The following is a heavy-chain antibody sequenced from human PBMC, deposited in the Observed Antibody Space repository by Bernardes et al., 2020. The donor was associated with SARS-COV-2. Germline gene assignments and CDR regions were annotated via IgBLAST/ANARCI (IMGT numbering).Heavy chain of an antibody. V-gene: IGHV1-2*02. CDR2: INPNTGAT. D-gene: IGHD2-21*02. J-gene: IGHJ4*02. Sequence: ASVKVSCMTSGYSFSDYYMHWVRQAAGQGLEWMGYINPNTGATNHAQKFQGRVTMTRDTSISTAYMELTRLTSDDTAVYFCASDKNPTVFDYWGQGTLVIVSS. CDR3: ASDKNPTVFDY. CDR1: GYSFSDYY.